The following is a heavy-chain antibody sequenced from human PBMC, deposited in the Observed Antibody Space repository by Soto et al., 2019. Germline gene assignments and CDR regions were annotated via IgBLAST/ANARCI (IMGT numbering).Heavy chain of an antibody. V-gene: IGHV4-59*01. CDR1: GGSICSYD. D-gene: IGHD6-6*01. Sequence: SETLSLTCTVSGGSICSYDWSWIRQPPGKGLEWIGYIYYSGSTNYNPSLKSRVTISVDTSKNQFSLKLSSVTAADTAVYYCARDSIAATNYYYYGMDVWGQGTTLTVSS. J-gene: IGHJ6*02. CDR3: ARDSIAATNYYYYGMDV. CDR2: IYYSGST.